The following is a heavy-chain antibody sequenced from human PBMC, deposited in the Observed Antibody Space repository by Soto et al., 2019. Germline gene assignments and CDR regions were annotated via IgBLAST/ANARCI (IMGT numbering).Heavy chain of an antibody. CDR2: ISGSGGST. CDR3: AKYITIFGVVIPDDAFAI. J-gene: IGHJ3*02. CDR1: GFTFSSYA. Sequence: VQLLESGGGLVQPGGSLRLSCAASGFTFSSYAMSWVRQAPGKGLAWASAISGSGGSTYYADSVKGRFTISRDNSKNTLYLQMNSLGAEDTAVYYCAKYITIFGVVIPDDAFAIWGQGTMDTGSS. D-gene: IGHD3-3*01. V-gene: IGHV3-23*01.